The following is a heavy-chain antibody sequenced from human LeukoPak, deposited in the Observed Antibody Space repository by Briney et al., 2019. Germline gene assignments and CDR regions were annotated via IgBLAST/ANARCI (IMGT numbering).Heavy chain of an antibody. CDR2: IIPILGIA. J-gene: IGHJ4*02. V-gene: IGHV1-69*04. D-gene: IGHD3-22*01. CDR3: ARDAYDSSGYYPDY. CDR1: GGTFSSYA. Sequence: SVKVSCKASGGTFSSYAISWVRQAPGQGLEWMGRIIPILGIANYAQKFQGRVTITADKSTSTAYMELSSLRSEDTAVYYCARDAYDSSGYYPDYWGQGTLVTVSS.